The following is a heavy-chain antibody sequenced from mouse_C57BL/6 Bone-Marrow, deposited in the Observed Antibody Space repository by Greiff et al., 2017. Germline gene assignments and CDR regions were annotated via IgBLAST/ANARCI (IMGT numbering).Heavy chain of an antibody. CDR2: ISSGSSTI. CDR1: GFTFSDYG. Sequence: EVKLVESGGGLVKPGGSLKLSCAASGFTFSDYGMHWVRQAPEKGLEWVAYISSGSSTIYYADTVKGRFTISRDNAKNTLFLQMTSLRSEDTAMYYCANYGYDDGEGYYAMDYWGQGTSVTVSS. CDR3: ANYGYDDGEGYYAMDY. V-gene: IGHV5-17*01. D-gene: IGHD2-2*01. J-gene: IGHJ4*01.